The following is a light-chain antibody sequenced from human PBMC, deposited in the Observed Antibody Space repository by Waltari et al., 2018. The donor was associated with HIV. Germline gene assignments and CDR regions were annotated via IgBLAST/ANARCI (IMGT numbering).Light chain of an antibody. J-gene: IGLJ2*01. CDR1: LSKQF. V-gene: IGLV3-25*03. Sequence: LSKQFGYWYQHKKGQAPVLLIYKDTMRASGIPERFSVTTSRTTVTLTISEVQAEYEADYYCQSADTSGTMDIFGGGTKL. CDR3: QSADTSGTMDI. CDR2: KDT.